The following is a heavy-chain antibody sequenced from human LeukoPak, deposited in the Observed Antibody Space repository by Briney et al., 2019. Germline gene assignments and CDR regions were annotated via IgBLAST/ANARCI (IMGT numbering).Heavy chain of an antibody. CDR3: ARGEYNYGRDWFDP. D-gene: IGHD5-18*01. CDR1: GYSFTDYY. J-gene: IGHJ5*02. CDR2: INPDSGGT. Sequence: ASVKVSCKDSGYSFTDYYMHWVRRAPGQGLEWMGWINPDSGGTNYAQKFQGRVTMTRDTSISTAYMELSSLRSDDTAVYYCARGEYNYGRDWFDPWGQGTLVTVSS. V-gene: IGHV1-2*02.